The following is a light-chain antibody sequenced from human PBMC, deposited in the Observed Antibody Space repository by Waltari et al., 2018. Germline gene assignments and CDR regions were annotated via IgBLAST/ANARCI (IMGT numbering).Light chain of an antibody. Sequence: QSALTQPASVSGSPGQSITISCPATSDDIGAYSYVTWYHQRPGKVPKLIIYDLTERPSGVSNRFSGSKSGSTASLTVSGLQAEDEGLFYYSAYTSRGTLKFGGGTRVAVL. CDR1: SDDIGAYSY. CDR3: SAYTSRGTLK. V-gene: IGLV2-14*03. CDR2: DLT. J-gene: IGLJ2*01.